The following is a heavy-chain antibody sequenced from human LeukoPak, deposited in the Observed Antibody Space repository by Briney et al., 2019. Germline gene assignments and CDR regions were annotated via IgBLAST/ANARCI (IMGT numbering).Heavy chain of an antibody. Sequence: SVKVSCKASGGTFSSYAISWVRQAPGQGLEWMGRIIPILGIANYAQKFQGRVTITADKSTSTAYMELSSLRSEDTAVYYCARDEVDTRIDNGMDVWGQGTTVTVSS. V-gene: IGHV1-69*04. CDR2: IIPILGIA. CDR3: ARDEVDTRIDNGMDV. CDR1: GGTFSSYA. D-gene: IGHD5-18*01. J-gene: IGHJ6*02.